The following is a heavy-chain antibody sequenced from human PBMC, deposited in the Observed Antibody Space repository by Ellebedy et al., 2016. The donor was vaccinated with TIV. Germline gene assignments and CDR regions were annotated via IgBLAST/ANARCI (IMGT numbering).Heavy chain of an antibody. CDR3: ARYISEYTSSWFNWFDP. Sequence: AASVKVSCKAAGYTFTDYYVHWVRQAPGQGLEWMGWINPNSGGTIYAQKFQGRVTMTRDTSISTAYMELSRLKSDDPAVYYCARYISEYTSSWFNWFDPWGQGTLVTVSS. CDR2: INPNSGGT. J-gene: IGHJ5*02. D-gene: IGHD6-13*01. CDR1: GYTFTDYY. V-gene: IGHV1-2*02.